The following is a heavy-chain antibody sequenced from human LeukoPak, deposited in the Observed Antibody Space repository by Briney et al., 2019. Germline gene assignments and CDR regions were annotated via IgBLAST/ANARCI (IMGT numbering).Heavy chain of an antibody. Sequence: GGSLRLSCAASGFTFSSYAIHWVRKAPGKGLKYVSAISSNGGSTYYANSVKGRFTISRDNSKNTLYLHMGSLRADDMAVYYCARAATNSDFWSGFFDYWGQGTLVTVSS. J-gene: IGHJ4*02. CDR3: ARAATNSDFWSGFFDY. D-gene: IGHD3-3*01. CDR1: GFTFSSYA. V-gene: IGHV3-64*01. CDR2: ISSNGGST.